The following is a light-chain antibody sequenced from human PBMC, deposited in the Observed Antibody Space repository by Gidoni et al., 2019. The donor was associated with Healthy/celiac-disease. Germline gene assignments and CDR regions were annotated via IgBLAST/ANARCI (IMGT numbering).Light chain of an antibody. Sequence: SQSISSYLNWYQQKPGKAPKLLIYAASSLQSGVPSRFSGSGSGTDFTLTISSLQPEDFATYYCQQSYSTPLTFGGGTKVEIK. CDR3: QQSYSTPLT. J-gene: IGKJ4*01. CDR1: QSISSY. V-gene: IGKV1-39*01. CDR2: AAS.